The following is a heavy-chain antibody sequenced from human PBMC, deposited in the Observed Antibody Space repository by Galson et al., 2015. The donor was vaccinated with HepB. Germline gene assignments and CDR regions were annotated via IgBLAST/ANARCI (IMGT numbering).Heavy chain of an antibody. CDR2: ISSSSSTI. CDR1: GFTFSSYS. D-gene: IGHD3-16*01. CDR3: ARGPPGRIWGGGWFDP. Sequence: SLRLSCAASGFTFSSYSMNWVRQAPGKGLEWVSYISSSSSTIYYADSVKGRFTISRDNAKNSLYLQMNSLRAEDTAVYYCARGPPGRIWGGGWFDPWGQGTLVTVSS. J-gene: IGHJ5*02. V-gene: IGHV3-48*01.